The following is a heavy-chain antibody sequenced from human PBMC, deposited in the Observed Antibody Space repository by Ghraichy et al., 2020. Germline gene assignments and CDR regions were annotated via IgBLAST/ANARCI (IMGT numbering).Heavy chain of an antibody. CDR3: VRKRRGSGAFDY. CDR2: LSSSGGP. Sequence: LSLTCTVSGGSINSGDYYWSWIRQHPGEGLEWIGFLSSSGGPYYSPSLKSRVTISLDTSNNQFSLKLSSVNATDTAIYYCVRKRRGSGAFDYWGQGTLVTVSS. J-gene: IGHJ4*02. V-gene: IGHV4-31*03. D-gene: IGHD3-10*01. CDR1: GGSINSGDYY.